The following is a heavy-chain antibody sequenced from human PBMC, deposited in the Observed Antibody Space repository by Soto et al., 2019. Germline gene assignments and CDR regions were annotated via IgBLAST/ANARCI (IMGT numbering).Heavy chain of an antibody. V-gene: IGHV4-34*01. CDR2: INHSGST. D-gene: IGHD2-2*01. J-gene: IGHJ6*02. CDR1: GGSFSGYY. Sequence: SETLSLTCAVYGGSFSGYYWSWIRQPPGKGLEWIGEINHSGSTNYNPSLKSRVTISVDTSKNQFSLKLSSVTAADTAVYYCARGDCSSTSRHGIHYYYGMDVWAKGPRSPSP. CDR3: ARGDCSSTSRHGIHYYYGMDV.